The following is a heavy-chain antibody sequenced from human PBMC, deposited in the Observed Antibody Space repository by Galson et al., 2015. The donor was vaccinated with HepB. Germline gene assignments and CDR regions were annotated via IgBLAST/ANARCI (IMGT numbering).Heavy chain of an antibody. J-gene: IGHJ5*02. Sequence: SLRLSCAASGFTFSNAWMSWVRQAPGKGLEWVGRIKSETDRGTTDYAAPVKGRFTISRDDSKNTLYLQMNSLKTEDTAVYYCTTANCGIDFPKYNRRDPRGQGTLVTVSS. CDR2: IKSETDRGTT. CDR1: GFTFSNAW. CDR3: TTANCGIDFPKYNRRDP. D-gene: IGHD2-21*02. V-gene: IGHV3-15*01.